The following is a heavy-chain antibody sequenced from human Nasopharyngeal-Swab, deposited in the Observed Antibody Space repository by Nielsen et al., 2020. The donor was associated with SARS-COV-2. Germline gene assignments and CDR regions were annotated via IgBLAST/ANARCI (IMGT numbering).Heavy chain of an antibody. J-gene: IGHJ4*02. D-gene: IGHD1-14*01. CDR3: ARHRPLSTDFDY. Sequence: SETLSLTCPVSGGSVSTTTYFWGWIRQPPGKGLEWIGTVYYSGSTYYNPSLKSRVTISVDTSKNQFSLNLNSVTAADTAIYFCARHRPLSTDFDYWGQGSLVTVSS. CDR2: VYYSGST. V-gene: IGHV4-39*01. CDR1: GGSVSTTTYF.